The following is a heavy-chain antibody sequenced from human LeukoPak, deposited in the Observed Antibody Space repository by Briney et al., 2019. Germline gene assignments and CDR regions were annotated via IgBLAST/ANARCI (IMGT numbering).Heavy chain of an antibody. J-gene: IGHJ4*02. CDR3: ARAVGGDGSGSL. Sequence: PSQTLSLTCTVSGGSISSGSYYWSWIRQPAGKGLEWIGRIYSSGSTNYNPSLKSRATISVDTSKNQFSLKLSSVTAADTAVYYCARAVGGDGSGSLWGPGTLVTVSS. CDR1: GGSISSGSYY. D-gene: IGHD3-10*01. V-gene: IGHV4-61*02. CDR2: IYSSGST.